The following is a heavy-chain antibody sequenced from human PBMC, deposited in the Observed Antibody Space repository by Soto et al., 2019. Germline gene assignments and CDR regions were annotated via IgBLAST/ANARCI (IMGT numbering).Heavy chain of an antibody. CDR3: AKDSFDH. Sequence: SETLSLTCTVSGASISSSYWSWLRQPPGQGLEWIGNVYCTGSTNYNPSLKSRVTISVDTSKKQFSLKMSSVTAADTAVYYCAKDSFDHWGPGTLVT. J-gene: IGHJ5*02. V-gene: IGHV4-59*01. CDR1: GASISSSY. CDR2: VYCTGST.